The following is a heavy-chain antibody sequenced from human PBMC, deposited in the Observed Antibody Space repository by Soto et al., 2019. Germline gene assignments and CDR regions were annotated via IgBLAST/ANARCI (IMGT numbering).Heavy chain of an antibody. Sequence: GGSLRLSCAASGFTFSSYGMHWVRQAPGKGLEWVAVIWYDGSNKYYADSVKGRFTISRDNSKNTLYLQMNSLRAEDTAVYYCARDPAVAGINYYYGMDVWGQGTTVTVSS. CDR3: ARDPAVAGINYYYGMDV. D-gene: IGHD6-19*01. CDR1: GFTFSSYG. V-gene: IGHV3-33*01. J-gene: IGHJ6*02. CDR2: IWYDGSNK.